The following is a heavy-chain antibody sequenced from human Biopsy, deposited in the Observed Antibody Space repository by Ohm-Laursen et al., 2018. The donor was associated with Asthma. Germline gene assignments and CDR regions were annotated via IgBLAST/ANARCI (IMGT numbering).Heavy chain of an antibody. Sequence: SVKVSCKTSGYTFNSAGITWGRQAPGQGIGWMGWISVYNGNTKVAQKLQDRVTMITDTSTSTAYMELRCLRSDDTAVYFCARAVDYSHYYGIDVWGQGTTVTVS. CDR2: ISVYNGNT. V-gene: IGHV1-18*01. CDR3: ARAVDYSHYYGIDV. CDR1: GYTFNSAG. D-gene: IGHD3-10*01. J-gene: IGHJ6*02.